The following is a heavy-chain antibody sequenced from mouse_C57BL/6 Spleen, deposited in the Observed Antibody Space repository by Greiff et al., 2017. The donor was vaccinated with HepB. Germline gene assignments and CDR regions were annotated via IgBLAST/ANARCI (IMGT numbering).Heavy chain of an antibody. Sequence: QVQLQQSGAELVRPGASVTLSCKASGYTFTDYEMHWVKQTPVHGLEWIGAIDPETGGTAYNQKFKGKAILTADKSSSTAYMELRSLTSEDSAVYYCTRRYDYDGGGFDYWGQGTTLTVSS. CDR1: GYTFTDYE. J-gene: IGHJ2*01. CDR2: IDPETGGT. D-gene: IGHD2-4*01. CDR3: TRRYDYDGGGFDY. V-gene: IGHV1-15*01.